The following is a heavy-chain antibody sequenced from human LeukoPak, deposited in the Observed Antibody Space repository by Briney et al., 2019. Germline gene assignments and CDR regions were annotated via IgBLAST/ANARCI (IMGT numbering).Heavy chain of an antibody. J-gene: IGHJ4*02. CDR3: AIEGGFGVAIFDY. CDR2: IYTSGST. Sequence: RQPAGKGLEWIGRIYTSGSTNYNPSLKSRVTISVDTSKNQFSLKLSSVTAADTAVYYCAIEGGFGVAIFDYWGQGTLVTVSS. D-gene: IGHD3-3*01. V-gene: IGHV4-61*02.